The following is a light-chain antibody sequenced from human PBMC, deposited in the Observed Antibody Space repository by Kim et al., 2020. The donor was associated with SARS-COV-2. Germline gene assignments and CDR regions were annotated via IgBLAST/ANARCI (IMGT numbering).Light chain of an antibody. J-gene: IGKJ5*01. V-gene: IGKV1-17*01. CDR2: GAS. CDR3: LQHSTYPIT. CDR1: QDIRND. Sequence: ASVGERYTITCRASQDIRNDLGWYQQNPGRAPKRLIYGASSLQSGVPSRFSGSGSGTEFTLTISSVQPEDFATYFCLQHSTYPITFGQGTRLEIK.